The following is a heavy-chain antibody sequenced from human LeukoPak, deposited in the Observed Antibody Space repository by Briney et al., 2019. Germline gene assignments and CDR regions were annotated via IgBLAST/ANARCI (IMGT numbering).Heavy chain of an antibody. Sequence: GGSLRLSCAASGFIFDDYGMSWFRQAPGKGLEWVSGISWNGGSTGYGDSVEGRFTISRDNAKNSLYLQMNGLRGEDTALYYCARDLKRLAAVQPPEFDYRGQGTLVTVSS. J-gene: IGHJ4*02. CDR3: ARDLKRLAAVQPPEFDY. V-gene: IGHV3-20*04. CDR2: ISWNGGST. CDR1: GFIFDDYG. D-gene: IGHD6-13*01.